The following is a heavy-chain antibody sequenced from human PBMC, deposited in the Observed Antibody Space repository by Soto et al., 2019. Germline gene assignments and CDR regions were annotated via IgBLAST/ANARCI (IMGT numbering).Heavy chain of an antibody. CDR1: GFTFSDYA. CDR2: VSHDGRNT. J-gene: IGHJ4*02. D-gene: IGHD6-19*01. Sequence: VQLVESGGGVVQPGRSLRLSCAASGFTFSDYAMHWVRQAPGKGLEWVAVVSHDGRNTHYADSVKGRFTISRDSSKNWVSLELASLRAEDTAVYYCARGGRQWLVTYDFNYWGQGALVTVSS. CDR3: ARGGRQWLVTYDFNY. V-gene: IGHV3-30*03.